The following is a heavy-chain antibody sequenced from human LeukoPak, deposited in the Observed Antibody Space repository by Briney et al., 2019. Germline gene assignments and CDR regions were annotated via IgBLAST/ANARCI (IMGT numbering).Heavy chain of an antibody. Sequence: SETQSLTCAVYGGSFSGYYWSWIRQPPGKGLEWIGEINHSGSTNYNPSLKSRVTISVDTSKNQFSLKLSSVTAADTAVYYCARVSARLHYDFWSGYYTGWAFDIWGQGTMVTVSS. V-gene: IGHV4-34*01. CDR3: ARVSARLHYDFWSGYYTGWAFDI. J-gene: IGHJ3*02. CDR1: GGSFSGYY. CDR2: INHSGST. D-gene: IGHD3-3*01.